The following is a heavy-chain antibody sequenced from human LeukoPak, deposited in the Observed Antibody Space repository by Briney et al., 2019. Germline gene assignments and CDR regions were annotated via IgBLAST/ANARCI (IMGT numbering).Heavy chain of an antibody. CDR3: AKPVDGASVQRYFQH. Sequence: GGSLRLSCAASGFTFSRYAMSWVRQAPGKGLEWVSAISGGGVNTYYADSVRGRFTISRDNSKNTLFLQMNSLRAEDTAIYYCAKPVDGASVQRYFQHWGQGTLVTVSS. CDR1: GFTFSRYA. D-gene: IGHD1-1*01. V-gene: IGHV3-23*01. CDR2: ISGGGVNT. J-gene: IGHJ1*01.